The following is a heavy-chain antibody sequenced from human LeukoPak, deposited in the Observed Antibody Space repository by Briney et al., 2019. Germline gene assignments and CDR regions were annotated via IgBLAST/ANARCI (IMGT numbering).Heavy chain of an antibody. V-gene: IGHV3-30*18. CDR3: AKDRDYYDSSAYYASGRGADY. CDR2: ISYDGSNK. D-gene: IGHD3-22*01. J-gene: IGHJ4*02. Sequence: GGSLRLSCAASGFTFSSYGMHWVRQAPGKGLEWVAVISYDGSNKYYADSVKGRFTISRDNSKNTLYLQMNSLRAEDTAVYYCAKDRDYYDSSAYYASGRGADYWGQGTLVTVSS. CDR1: GFTFSSYG.